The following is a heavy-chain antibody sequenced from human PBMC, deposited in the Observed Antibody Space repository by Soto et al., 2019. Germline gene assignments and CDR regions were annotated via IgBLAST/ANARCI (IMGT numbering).Heavy chain of an antibody. CDR3: ARHVGEIYYDPRRRGLDV. D-gene: IGHD3-22*01. V-gene: IGHV4-39*01. CDR1: GGSISSSSYY. CDR2: ISYSGST. Sequence: QVQLQESGPGLVKPSETLSLTCTVSGGSISSSSYYWDWTRQPPGKGLEWIGTISYSGSTYYNPSSQSLVTRCADLSKNHLSLTLSSVTAADTALYYCARHVGEIYYDPRRRGLDVWGPGTTVTVSS. J-gene: IGHJ6*02.